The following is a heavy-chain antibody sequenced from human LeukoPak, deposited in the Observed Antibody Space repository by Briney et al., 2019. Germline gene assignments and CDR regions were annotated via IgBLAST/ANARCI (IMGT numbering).Heavy chain of an antibody. Sequence: GGSLRLSCAASGFTFSSYAMSWVRQAPEKGLEWVSAISGSGGSTYYADSVKGRFTISRDNSKNTLYLQMNSLRAEDTAVYYCAKGAVRGVIITPNSDAFDIWGQGTMVTVSS. J-gene: IGHJ3*02. D-gene: IGHD3-10*01. CDR3: AKGAVRGVIITPNSDAFDI. CDR1: GFTFSSYA. V-gene: IGHV3-23*01. CDR2: ISGSGGST.